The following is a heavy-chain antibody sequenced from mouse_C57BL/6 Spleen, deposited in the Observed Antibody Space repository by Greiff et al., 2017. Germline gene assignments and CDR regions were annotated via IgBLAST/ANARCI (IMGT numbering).Heavy chain of an antibody. CDR1: GFSLTSYG. D-gene: IGHD1-1*01. V-gene: IGHV2-2*01. J-gene: IGHJ1*03. Sequence: VKLQESGPGLVQPSQSLSITCTVSGFSLTSYGVHWVRQSPGKGLEWLGVIWSGGSTDYNAAFISRLSISKDNSKSQVFFKMNSLQADDTAIYYCARNPPDYGSSYWYFDVWGTGTTVTVSS. CDR2: IWSGGST. CDR3: ARNPPDYGSSYWYFDV.